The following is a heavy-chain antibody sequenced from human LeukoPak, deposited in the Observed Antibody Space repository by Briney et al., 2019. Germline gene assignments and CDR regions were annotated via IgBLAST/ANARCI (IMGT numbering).Heavy chain of an antibody. J-gene: IGHJ4*02. D-gene: IGHD1-26*01. CDR1: GYTFTGYD. V-gene: IGHV1-8*01. CDR2: MNPNTGDT. Sequence: GASVRVSCKTSGYTFTGYDINWVRQATGQGLEWMGWMNPNTGDTGYAQKFQGRVTMTRKTAIDTAYMELSGLRSEDKAVYYCTRGSLSGSSRDYWGQGTLVTVSS. CDR3: TRGSLSGSSRDY.